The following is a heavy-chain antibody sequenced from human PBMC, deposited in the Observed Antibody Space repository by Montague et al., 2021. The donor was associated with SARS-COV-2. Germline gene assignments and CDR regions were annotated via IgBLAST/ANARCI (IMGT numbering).Heavy chain of an antibody. CDR3: ARDVGGYVDY. CDR2: ISSNGGST. J-gene: IGHJ4*02. Sequence: PLRLSCAASGFTFSSYAMHWVRQAPGKGLGYVSAISSNGGSTYYANSVKGRFTISRDNSKNTLYLQMGSLRAEDMAVYYCARDVGGYVDYWGQGTLVTVSS. D-gene: IGHD3-22*01. V-gene: IGHV3-64*01. CDR1: GFTFSSYA.